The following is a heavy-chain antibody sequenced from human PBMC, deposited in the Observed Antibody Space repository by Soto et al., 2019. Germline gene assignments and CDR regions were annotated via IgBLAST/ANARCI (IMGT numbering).Heavy chain of an antibody. CDR1: GGTFGSQS. J-gene: IGHJ4*02. V-gene: IGHV1-69*08. CDR2: IVPILDLI. Sequence: QVQLVQSGAEVKKPGSSVKVSCQASGGTFGSQSFTWVRQAPGQGLEWMGRIVPILDLINSSQKFQDRLTITADKSTSTGYMELSSLTHDDTALYYCARDAGSGWYNRKWGQGTLVTVSS. D-gene: IGHD1-20*01. CDR3: ARDAGSGWYNRK.